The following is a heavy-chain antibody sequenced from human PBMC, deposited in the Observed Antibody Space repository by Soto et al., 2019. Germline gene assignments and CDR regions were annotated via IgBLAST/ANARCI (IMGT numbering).Heavy chain of an antibody. D-gene: IGHD2-15*01. J-gene: IGHJ4*02. CDR3: ARQSLDCSGGSCYTYYFDY. V-gene: IGHV4-59*08. CDR2: IYYSGST. Sequence: PSETLSLTCTVSAGSISSYYWSWIRQPPGKGLEWIGYIYYSGSTNYNPSLKSRVTISVDTSKNQFSLKLNSVTAADTAFYYCARQSLDCSGGSCYTYYFDYWGQGTLVTVSS. CDR1: AGSISSYY.